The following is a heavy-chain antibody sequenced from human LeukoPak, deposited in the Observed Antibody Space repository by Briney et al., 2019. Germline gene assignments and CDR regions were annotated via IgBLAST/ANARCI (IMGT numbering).Heavy chain of an antibody. Sequence: SETLSLTCTVFGGSISSYYWGWIRQPPGKGLEWIGSIYYSGSTYYNPSLKSRVTISVDTSKNQFSLKLSSVTAADTAVYYCARQEARRTGAFDYWGQGTLVTVSS. J-gene: IGHJ4*02. CDR1: GGSISSYY. V-gene: IGHV4-39*01. CDR2: IYYSGST. CDR3: ARQEARRTGAFDY. D-gene: IGHD1-26*01.